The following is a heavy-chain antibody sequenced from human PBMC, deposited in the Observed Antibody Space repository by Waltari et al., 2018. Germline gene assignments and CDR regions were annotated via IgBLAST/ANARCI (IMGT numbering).Heavy chain of an antibody. CDR1: GFTVSTTY. V-gene: IGHV3-53*02. J-gene: IGHJ5*02. Sequence: EVQLVETGGGLIQPGGSLRLSCAASGFTVSTTYISWVRLAPGKGREWVSVIYADESTYYADYVKGRFTISRDNSKNTVYLQMNILRAADTAVYYCARVGPSSHYAYWFDPWGQGTLVTVSS. D-gene: IGHD3-16*01. CDR2: IYADEST. CDR3: ARVGPSSHYAYWFDP.